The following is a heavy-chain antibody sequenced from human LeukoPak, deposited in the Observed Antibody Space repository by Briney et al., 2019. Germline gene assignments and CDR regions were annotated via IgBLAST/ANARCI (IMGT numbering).Heavy chain of an antibody. D-gene: IGHD3-10*01. J-gene: IGHJ4*02. V-gene: IGHV4-59*11. CDR1: GGSISSHY. Sequence: SETLSLTCTVSGGSISSHYWSWIRQPPGKGLEWIGYIYYSGSTNYNPSLKSRVTISVDTSKNQFSLKLSSVTAADTAVYYCARAPGYYGSGSYYYFDYWGQGTLVTASS. CDR3: ARAPGYYGSGSYYYFDY. CDR2: IYYSGST.